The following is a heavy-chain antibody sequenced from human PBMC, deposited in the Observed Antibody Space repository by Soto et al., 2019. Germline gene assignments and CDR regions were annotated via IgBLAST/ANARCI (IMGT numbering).Heavy chain of an antibody. Sequence: PFGSLRLPYAAAEVNLISYSMNWIRQAQGKGLEGVSYISSSSSTIYYADSVKGRFTISRDNAKNTLYLQMNSLRAEDTAVYYCAKVGLAWEYYDFLRGYIAYWGQGTLVTVSS. CDR1: EVNLISYS. CDR2: ISSSSSTI. D-gene: IGHD3-3*01. CDR3: AKVGLAWEYYDFLRGYIAY. V-gene: IGHV3-48*01. J-gene: IGHJ4*02.